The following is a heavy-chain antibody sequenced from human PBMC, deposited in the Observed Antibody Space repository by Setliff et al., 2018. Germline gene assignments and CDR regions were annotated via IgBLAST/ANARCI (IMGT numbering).Heavy chain of an antibody. CDR3: ARGGTYRYFDY. CDR2: IYTSGST. CDR1: GGSISSGSDY. J-gene: IGHJ4*02. D-gene: IGHD5-12*01. Sequence: PSETLSLTCSVSGGSISSGSDYWTWIRQPAGKGLEWIGHIYTSGSTSYNPSLKSRVTISVDTSKAQFSLKLSSVTAAGSAVYYCARGGTYRYFDYWGQGTLVTVS. V-gene: IGHV4-61*09.